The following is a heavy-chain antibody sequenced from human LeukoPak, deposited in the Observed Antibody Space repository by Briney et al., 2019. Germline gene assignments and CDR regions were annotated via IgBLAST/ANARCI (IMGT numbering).Heavy chain of an antibody. CDR1: GGTFSSYA. CDR3: ATGLWRGHGY. Sequence: ASVKVSCKASGGTFSSYAISWVRQAPGQGLEWMGGFDPEDGETIYAQKFQGRVTMTEDTSTDTAYMELSSLRSEDTAVYYCATGLWRGHGYWGQGTLVTVSS. V-gene: IGHV1-24*01. D-gene: IGHD3-10*01. J-gene: IGHJ4*02. CDR2: FDPEDGET.